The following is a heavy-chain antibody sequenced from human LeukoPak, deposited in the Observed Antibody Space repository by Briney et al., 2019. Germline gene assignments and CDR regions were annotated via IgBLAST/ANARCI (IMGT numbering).Heavy chain of an antibody. D-gene: IGHD3-22*01. Sequence: GGSLRLSCAASGFTFSSYAMSWVRQAPGKGLEWVSYISSSGSTIYYADSVKGRFTISRDNAKNSLYLQMNSLRAEDTAVYYCASLPYYYVSSGDAFDIWGQGTMVTVSS. CDR2: ISSSGSTI. CDR1: GFTFSSYA. V-gene: IGHV3-48*03. CDR3: ASLPYYYVSSGDAFDI. J-gene: IGHJ3*02.